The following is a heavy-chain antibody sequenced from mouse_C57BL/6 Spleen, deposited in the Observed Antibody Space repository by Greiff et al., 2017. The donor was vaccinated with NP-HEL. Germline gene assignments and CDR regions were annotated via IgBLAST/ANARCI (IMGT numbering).Heavy chain of an antibody. CDR1: GYTFTSYG. V-gene: IGHV1-81*01. CDR3: ARAELLWPDY. Sequence: VQLQLSGAELARPGASVKLSCKASGYTFTSYGISWVKQRTGQGLEWIGEIYPRSGNTYYNEKFKGKATLTADKSSSTAYMELRSLTSEDSAVYFCARAELLWPDYWGQGTTLTVSS. J-gene: IGHJ2*01. D-gene: IGHD2-1*01. CDR2: IYPRSGNT.